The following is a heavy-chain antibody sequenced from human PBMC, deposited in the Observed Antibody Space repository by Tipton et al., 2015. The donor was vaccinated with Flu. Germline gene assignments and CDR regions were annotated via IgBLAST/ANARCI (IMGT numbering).Heavy chain of an antibody. CDR2: ISWNGNDR. V-gene: IGHV3-9*01. CDR3: TKGSRESYYFYYYAMDV. D-gene: IGHD2-2*01. CDR1: GFTFDDFA. J-gene: IGHJ6*02. Sequence: SLRLSCAATGFTFDDFAMHWVRQAPGRGLEWVSGISWNGNDRGYADSVKGRFTISRDNANSSLYLEMDSLRAEDTAFYYCTKGSRESYYFYYYAMDVWGQGP.